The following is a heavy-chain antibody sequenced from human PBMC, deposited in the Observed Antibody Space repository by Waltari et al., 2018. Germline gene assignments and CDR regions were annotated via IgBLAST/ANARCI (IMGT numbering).Heavy chain of an antibody. D-gene: IGHD5-12*01. J-gene: IGHJ4*02. V-gene: IGHV4-39*07. CDR2: IYYSWST. Sequence: QLQLQESGPGLVKPSETLSLTCTVSGGSISSSSYYWGWIRQPPGKGLEWIGSIYYSWSTYYNPSLKSRVTISVDTSKNQFSLKLSSVTAADTAVYYCAGVSIVATIIDYWGQGTLVTVSS. CDR1: GGSISSSSYY. CDR3: AGVSIVATIIDY.